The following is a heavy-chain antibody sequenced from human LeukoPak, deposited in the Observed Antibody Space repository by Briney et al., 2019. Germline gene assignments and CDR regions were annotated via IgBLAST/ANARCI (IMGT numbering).Heavy chain of an antibody. CDR2: INPDDGST. V-gene: IGHV3-74*01. CDR1: GFTFRKYW. Sequence: GGSLRLSCAASGFTFRKYWLHWVRQAPGKGLVWVSRINPDDGSTSYADSVKGRFTISRDNAKSTLYLQMNSLRAEDTAVYYCAKGGRDCSSTSCYIDYYYMDVWGKGTTVTVSS. J-gene: IGHJ6*03. D-gene: IGHD2-2*02. CDR3: AKGGRDCSSTSCYIDYYYMDV.